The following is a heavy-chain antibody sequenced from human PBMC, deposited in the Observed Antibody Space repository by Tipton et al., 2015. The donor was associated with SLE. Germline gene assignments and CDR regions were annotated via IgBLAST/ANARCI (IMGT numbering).Heavy chain of an antibody. J-gene: IGHJ3*02. CDR3: ARLRRWELLEPDAFDI. V-gene: IGHV3-7*03. CDR1: GFTFSSYW. CDR2: IKQDGSEK. D-gene: IGHD1-26*01. Sequence: SLRLSCAASGFTFSSYWMSWVRQAPGKGLEWVANIKQDGSEKYYVDSVKGRFTISRDNAKNSLYLQMNSLRAEDTAVYYCARLRRWELLEPDAFDIWGQGTMVTVSS.